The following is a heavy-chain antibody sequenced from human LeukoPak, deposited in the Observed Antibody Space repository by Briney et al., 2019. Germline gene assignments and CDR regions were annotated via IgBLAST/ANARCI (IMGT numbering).Heavy chain of an antibody. Sequence: SETLSLTCTVSGGSISSTIYYWGWIRQPPGKGLEWIGSIDYSGSTYYNPSLKSRVTISVDTSKNQFSLNLSSVTAADTAVFYCARHYVDIRTVGASYYYYGLDVWGQGTTVTVS. CDR2: IDYSGST. V-gene: IGHV4-39*01. CDR3: ARHYVDIRTVGASYYYYGLDV. D-gene: IGHD3-16*02. J-gene: IGHJ6*02. CDR1: GGSISSTIYY.